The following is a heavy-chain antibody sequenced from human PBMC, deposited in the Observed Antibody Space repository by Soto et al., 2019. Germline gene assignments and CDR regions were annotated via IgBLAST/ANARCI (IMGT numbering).Heavy chain of an antibody. CDR3: ARELQRGIAVSGLDH. V-gene: IGHV3-7*01. J-gene: IGHJ4*02. CDR1: RFTFSNYC. CDR2: IKQDGSEI. Sequence: GGSLRLSCAASRFTFSNYCMSWVRQVPGKGLEWVANIKQDGSEIYYVDSVKGRFTISRDNAKNSLFLQMNSLRAEDTAVYYCARELQRGIAVSGLDHWGQGTLVTVSS. D-gene: IGHD6-19*01.